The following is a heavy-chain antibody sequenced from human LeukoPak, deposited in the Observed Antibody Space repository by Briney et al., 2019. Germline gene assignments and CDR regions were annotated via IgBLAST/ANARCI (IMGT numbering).Heavy chain of an antibody. CDR3: ARDHPYEWELQGYFDY. J-gene: IGHJ4*02. CDR1: GFTFSSYG. D-gene: IGHD1-26*01. CDR2: ISYDGSNK. Sequence: GGSLRLSCAASGFTFSSYGMHWVRQAPGKGLEWVAVISYDGSNKYYADSVKGRFTISRDNAKNSLYLQMNSLRAEDTAVYYCARDHPYEWELQGYFDYWGQGTLVTVSS. V-gene: IGHV3-30*03.